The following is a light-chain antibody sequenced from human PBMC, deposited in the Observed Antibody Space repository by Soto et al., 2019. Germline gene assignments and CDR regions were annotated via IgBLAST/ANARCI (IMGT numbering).Light chain of an antibody. V-gene: IGKV1-5*03. CDR2: TAS. CDR3: QHHNFYSVS. CDR1: QTIRSW. J-gene: IGKJ1*01. Sequence: DIQMTQSPSTLSGSVGDRVTITCRASQTIRSWLAWYQQKPGKAPKLLIYTASTLKSWVPSRYSGSGSGTEFTLKSSSLQQDHWTSYDCQHHNFYSVSFGQGTKV.